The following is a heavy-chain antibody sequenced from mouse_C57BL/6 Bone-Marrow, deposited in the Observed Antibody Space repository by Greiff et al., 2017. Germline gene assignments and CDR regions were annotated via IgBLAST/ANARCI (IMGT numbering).Heavy chain of an antibody. CDR1: GYTFTDYY. J-gene: IGHJ2*01. CDR2: INPNNGGT. D-gene: IGHD1-1*01. CDR3: ASASNYYGRSYYFDY. Sequence: EVQLQQSGPELVKPGASVKISCKASGYTFTDYYMNWVKQSHGKSLEWIGDINPNNGGTSYNQKFKGKATLTVDKPSSTAYMVLRSLTSEDSAVYYCASASNYYGRSYYFDYWGQGTTLTVSS. V-gene: IGHV1-26*01.